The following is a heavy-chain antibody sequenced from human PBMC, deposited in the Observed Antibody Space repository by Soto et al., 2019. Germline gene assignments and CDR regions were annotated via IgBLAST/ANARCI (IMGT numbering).Heavy chain of an antibody. CDR2: IYYSGST. D-gene: IGHD3-16*02. CDR3: ASSYDYVWGSYRS. Sequence: PSETLSLTCTVSGGSISSGDYYWSWIRQPPGKGLEWIGYIYYSGSTYYNPSLKSRVTISVDTSKNQFSLKLSSVTAADTAVYYCASSYDYVWGSYRSWGQGTLVTVS. V-gene: IGHV4-30-4*01. CDR1: GGSISSGDYY. J-gene: IGHJ5*02.